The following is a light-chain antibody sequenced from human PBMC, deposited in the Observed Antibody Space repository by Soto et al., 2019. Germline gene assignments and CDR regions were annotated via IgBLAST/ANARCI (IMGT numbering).Light chain of an antibody. Sequence: EVVLTQSPGTLSLSPGERATLSCRASQAVSSILLAWYQQKPGQAPRLLIYGASSRATGIPDRFSGSGSGTDFTRPVSRLEPEDFAVYYCQQHGTSPIFGGGTKGESK. V-gene: IGKV3-20*01. J-gene: IGKJ4*01. CDR2: GAS. CDR1: QAVSSIL. CDR3: QQHGTSPI.